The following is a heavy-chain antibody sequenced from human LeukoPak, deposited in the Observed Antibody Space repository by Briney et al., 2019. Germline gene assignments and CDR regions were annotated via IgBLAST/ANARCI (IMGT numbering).Heavy chain of an antibody. Sequence: GGSLRLSCAASGFTFSSYWMSWVRQAPGKGLEWVSGISGSDTNTYYADSVKGRFTISRDNSKNTLYLQVNSLRAEDTAIYYCAKGGGWLYYFDYWGQGTLVTVSS. CDR2: ISGSDTNT. CDR3: AKGGGWLYYFDY. J-gene: IGHJ4*02. CDR1: GFTFSSYW. V-gene: IGHV3-23*01. D-gene: IGHD3-22*01.